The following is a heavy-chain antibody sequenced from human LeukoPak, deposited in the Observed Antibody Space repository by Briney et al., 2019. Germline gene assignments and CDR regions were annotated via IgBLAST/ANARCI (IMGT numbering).Heavy chain of an antibody. D-gene: IGHD3-10*01. CDR3: AKFREDYGSGSYLDY. J-gene: IGHJ4*02. CDR1: GFTFSSHA. Sequence: GGSLRLSSAASGFTFSSHAMRWVRQAAGKVLEWVSAISGSGGSTYYADSVKGRFTISRVNSKNTLYLQMNSLRAEDTAVYYCAKFREDYGSGSYLDYWGQGTLVTVSS. CDR2: ISGSGGST. V-gene: IGHV3-23*01.